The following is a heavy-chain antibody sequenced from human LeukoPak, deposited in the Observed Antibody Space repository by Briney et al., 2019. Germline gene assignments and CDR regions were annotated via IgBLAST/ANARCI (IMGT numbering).Heavy chain of an antibody. CDR1: GFTFSSYA. CDR2: ISGSGGST. D-gene: IGHD3-22*01. CDR3: ARLMEPYYDSSGYYSNYYYGMDV. V-gene: IGHV3-23*01. Sequence: PGGSLRLSCAASGFTFSSYAMSWVRQAPGKGLEWVSAISGSGGSTYYADSVKGRFTISRDNAKNSLYLQMNSLRAEDTAVYYCARLMEPYYDSSGYYSNYYYGMDVWGQGTTVTVSS. J-gene: IGHJ6*02.